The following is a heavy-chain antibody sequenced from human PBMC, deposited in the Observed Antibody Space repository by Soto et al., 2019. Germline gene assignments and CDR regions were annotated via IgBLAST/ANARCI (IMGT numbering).Heavy chain of an antibody. CDR2: ISSSSSYI. D-gene: IGHD2-15*01. CDR3: AREGCSGGSCYFDY. J-gene: IGHJ4*02. CDR1: GFTFSSYS. V-gene: IGHV3-21*01. Sequence: GGSLRLSCAASGFTFSSYSMSWVRQAPGKGLEWVSSISSSSSYIYYADSVKGRFTISRDNAKNSLYLQMNSLRAEDTAVYYCAREGCSGGSCYFDYWGQGTLVTVSS.